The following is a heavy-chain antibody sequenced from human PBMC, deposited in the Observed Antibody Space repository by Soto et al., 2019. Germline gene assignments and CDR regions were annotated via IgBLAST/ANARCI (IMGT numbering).Heavy chain of an antibody. CDR3: AGVVAGPGTEAFDI. V-gene: IGHV1-2*04. J-gene: IGHJ3*02. D-gene: IGHD6-19*01. Sequence: ASVKVSCKAPGYTFTGYDMHWVRQAPGQGLEWMGWINPNSGATNYGQKFQGWVTMTRDTSISIAYMELGRRRSDDTAVYYCAGVVAGPGTEAFDIWGQGTMVTVSS. CDR2: INPNSGAT. CDR1: GYTFTGYD.